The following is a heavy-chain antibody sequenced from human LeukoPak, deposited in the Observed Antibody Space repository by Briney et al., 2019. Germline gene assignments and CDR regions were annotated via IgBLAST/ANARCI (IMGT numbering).Heavy chain of an antibody. J-gene: IGHJ5*02. CDR2: ILYSGST. V-gene: IGHV4-59*12. D-gene: IGHD3-22*01. CDR1: GNSISKYY. Sequence: PSETLSLTCTVSGNSISKYYWNWIRQPPGRGLEWIGNILYSGSTNYNPSLKSRVTISIDTSKNQFSLKVSSVTAADTAVYYCARDLRYYDSSARFDPWGQGTLVTVSS. CDR3: ARDLRYYDSSARFDP.